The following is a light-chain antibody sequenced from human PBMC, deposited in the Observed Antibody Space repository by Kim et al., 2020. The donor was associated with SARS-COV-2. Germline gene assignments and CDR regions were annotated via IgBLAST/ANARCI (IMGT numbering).Light chain of an antibody. V-gene: IGKV3D-15*01. Sequence: EIVMTQPPVTLSVSPGERATLSCRASQSVSSDLAWYQHKPGQAPRLLIYETSTRATGIPARFSGSGSGTEFTLTISSLQSEDFAVYYCQQYHNMITFGQGTRLEIK. CDR2: ETS. CDR3: QQYHNMIT. J-gene: IGKJ5*01. CDR1: QSVSSD.